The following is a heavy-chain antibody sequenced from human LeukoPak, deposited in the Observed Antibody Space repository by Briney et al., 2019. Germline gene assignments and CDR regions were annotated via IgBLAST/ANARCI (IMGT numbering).Heavy chain of an antibody. Sequence: GGSLRLSCAASGFTFSSYAMSWVRQAPGKGLEWVSAISGSGGSIYYADSVKGRFTISRDNSKNTLYLQMNSLRAEDTAVYYCAGYCSSTSCFLLLYAFDIWGQGTMVTVSS. D-gene: IGHD2-2*01. CDR3: AGYCSSTSCFLLLYAFDI. J-gene: IGHJ3*02. CDR1: GFTFSSYA. V-gene: IGHV3-23*01. CDR2: ISGSGGSI.